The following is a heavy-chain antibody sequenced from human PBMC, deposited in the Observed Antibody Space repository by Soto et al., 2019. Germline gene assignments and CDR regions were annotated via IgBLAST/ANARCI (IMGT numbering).Heavy chain of an antibody. V-gene: IGHV4-39*01. D-gene: IGHD6-19*01. CDR3: ARHGQLYNSGWYLNWFDP. Sequence: QLQMQESGPGLVKSSETLSLTCTVSGGSISISTYYWGWIRQPPGKGLEWIGSVYYSGSTYYNPSLKSRVTIPVDTSKNLFSLKLSSVTAADTAVYYCARHGQLYNSGWYLNWFDPWGQGTLVTVSS. CDR2: VYYSGST. CDR1: GGSISISTYY. J-gene: IGHJ5*02.